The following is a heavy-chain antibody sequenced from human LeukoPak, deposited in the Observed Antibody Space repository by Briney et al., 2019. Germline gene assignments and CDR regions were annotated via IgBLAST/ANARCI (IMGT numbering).Heavy chain of an antibody. J-gene: IGHJ3*02. CDR2: IIPIFGTA. D-gene: IGHD3-3*01. Sequence: SVKVSCKASGGTFSSYAISWVRQAPGQGLEWMGGIIPIFGTANYAQKFQGRVTITADESTSTAYMELSSLRSEDTAVYYCARGSSTISGVAPGVGIWGQGTMVTVSS. CDR3: ARGSSTISGVAPGVGI. CDR1: GGTFSSYA. V-gene: IGHV1-69*13.